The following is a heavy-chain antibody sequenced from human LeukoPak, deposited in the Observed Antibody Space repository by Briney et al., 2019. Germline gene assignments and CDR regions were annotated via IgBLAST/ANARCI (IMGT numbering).Heavy chain of an antibody. Sequence: QRGGSLTLSCSPSGLTFDDYAVQWARQAPGRGREGVGGISWKSGSIGYADSVKGRFTISRDNAKNSLYLQMNSLIAEDTAFYYCAEDIAAYGSGSQKTYYYYDMDVWGQGTTVTVSS. J-gene: IGHJ6*02. CDR1: GLTFDDYA. V-gene: IGHV3-9*01. D-gene: IGHD3-10*01. CDR3: AEDIAAYGSGSQKTYYYYDMDV. CDR2: ISWKSGSI.